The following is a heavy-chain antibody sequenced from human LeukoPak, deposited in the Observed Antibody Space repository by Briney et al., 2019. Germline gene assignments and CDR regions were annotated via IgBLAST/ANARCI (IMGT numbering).Heavy chain of an antibody. V-gene: IGHV1-69*13. CDR2: IIPIFGTG. Sequence: GASVKVSCKTSGGTFRNYGFTWVRQAPGQGLEWMGGIIPIFGTGKYAQKLQGRVTVIAEEFTSTAYMEMSSLRSEDTAVYYCASRYCSGGSCFSRDYYYYYMDVWGKGTTVTVSS. D-gene: IGHD2-15*01. CDR1: GGTFRNYG. CDR3: ASRYCSGGSCFSRDYYYYYMDV. J-gene: IGHJ6*03.